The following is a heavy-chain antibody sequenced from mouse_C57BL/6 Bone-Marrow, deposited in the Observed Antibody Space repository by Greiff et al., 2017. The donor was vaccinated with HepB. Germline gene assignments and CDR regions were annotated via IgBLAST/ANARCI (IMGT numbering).Heavy chain of an antibody. CDR2: ISYDGSN. J-gene: IGHJ2*01. D-gene: IGHD1-1*01. Sequence: DVHLVESGPGLVKPSQSLSLTCSVTGYSITSGYYWNWIRQFPGNKLEWMGYISYDGSNNYNPSLKNRISITRDTSKNQFFLKLNSVTTEDTATYYCAREIAANYYGSSFYFDYWGQGTTLTVSS. CDR1: GYSITSGYY. V-gene: IGHV3-6*01. CDR3: AREIAANYYGSSFYFDY.